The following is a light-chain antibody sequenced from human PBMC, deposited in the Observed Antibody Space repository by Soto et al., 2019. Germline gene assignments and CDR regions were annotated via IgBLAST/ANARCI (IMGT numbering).Light chain of an antibody. CDR2: DST. Sequence: VLTQSPATLSLSPGERATLSCRASQSIHTSLAWYQQKSGKPPRLVIYDSTLRANGVPDRFGGSRSGTEFTLTINSLEPEDFAVYYCQQYGSSPITFGQGTRLEIK. CDR3: QQYGSSPIT. V-gene: IGKV3-20*01. CDR1: QSIHTS. J-gene: IGKJ5*01.